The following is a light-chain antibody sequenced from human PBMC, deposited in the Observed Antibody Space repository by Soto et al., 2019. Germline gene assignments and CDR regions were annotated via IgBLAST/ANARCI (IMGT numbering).Light chain of an antibody. CDR2: AAS. CDR3: QQLNSSPA. V-gene: IGKV1-9*01. Sequence: IQLTQSPSSLSASVGDRVGSTGRAGQGISSYLAWYQQKPGKAPNLLISAASTLQSGVPSRFSGSGSGTGFPLTISSLPPEDFATYYCQQLNSSPAFGPATKVHIK. CDR1: QGISSY. J-gene: IGKJ3*01.